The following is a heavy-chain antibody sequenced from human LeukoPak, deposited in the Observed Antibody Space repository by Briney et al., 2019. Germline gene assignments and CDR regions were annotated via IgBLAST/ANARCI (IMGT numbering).Heavy chain of an antibody. CDR2: MNNGPGAT. J-gene: IGHJ6*02. CDR1: GFSFGTSP. CDR3: AKTHYDLLDV. D-gene: IGHD5-12*01. V-gene: IGHV3-23*01. Sequence: PGGSLRLSCAASGFSFGTSPMSWVRQPPGKGLEWVSAMNNGPGATFYRDSVRGRFTISRDDSKSTLYLQMNSPRAEDTGTYYCAKTHYDLLDVWGQGTTVTVSS.